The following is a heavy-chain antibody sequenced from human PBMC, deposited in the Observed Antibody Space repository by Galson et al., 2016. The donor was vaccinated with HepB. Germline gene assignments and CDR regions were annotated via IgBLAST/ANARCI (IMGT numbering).Heavy chain of an antibody. V-gene: IGHV1-2*06. CDR2: INPNSGGT. CDR1: GYSFSDYY. J-gene: IGHJ5*02. D-gene: IGHD2/OR15-2a*01. CDR3: TRGEYLLGWFDP. Sequence: SVKVSCKASGYSFSDYYMHWVRQAPGQGLEWMGRINPNSGGTNYAQKFQGRVTMTRDTSISTAYMELSRLRSDDTAVYYCTRGEYLLGWFDPWGQGTLVTVSS.